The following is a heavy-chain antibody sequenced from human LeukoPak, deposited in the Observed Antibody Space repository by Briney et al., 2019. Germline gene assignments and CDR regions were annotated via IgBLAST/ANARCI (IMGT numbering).Heavy chain of an antibody. Sequence: ASVKVSCKASGYTFTGYYMHWVRQAPGQGLEWMGWINPNSGGTNYAQKFQGWVTMTRDTSISTAYMELSRLRSDDTAVYYCARGYYDSSGYQANAFDIWGQGTMVTVSS. V-gene: IGHV1-2*04. CDR2: INPNSGGT. CDR3: ARGYYDSSGYQANAFDI. CDR1: GYTFTGYY. D-gene: IGHD3-22*01. J-gene: IGHJ3*02.